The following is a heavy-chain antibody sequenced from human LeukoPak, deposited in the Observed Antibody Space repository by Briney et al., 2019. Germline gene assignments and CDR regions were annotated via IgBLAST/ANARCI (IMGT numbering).Heavy chain of an antibody. Sequence: GASVKVSCKASGYTFTDYYIHWVRQAPGQGLEWMGWINPNSGGTNYAQNFQGRVAMTRDTSISTAYMELSRLRSDDTAIYYCVNLMGTAYYYVMDVWGQGTTVTVS. CDR2: INPNSGGT. CDR1: GYTFTDYY. CDR3: VNLMGTAYYYVMDV. J-gene: IGHJ6*02. V-gene: IGHV1-2*02. D-gene: IGHD1/OR15-1a*01.